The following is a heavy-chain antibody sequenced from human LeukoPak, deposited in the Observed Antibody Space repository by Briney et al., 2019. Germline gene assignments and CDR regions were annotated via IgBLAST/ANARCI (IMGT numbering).Heavy chain of an antibody. CDR1: GFTFSSYS. CDR3: ARADSSSSRLDC. Sequence: GGSLRLSCAASGFTFSSYSMNWVRQAPGKGLEWVSSINSKSRYIYYADSLKGRFTISRDNGKNSVYLQMNSLRAEDTAVYFCARADSSSSRLDCWGQGTLVTVTS. V-gene: IGHV3-21*01. J-gene: IGHJ4*02. CDR2: INSKSRYI. D-gene: IGHD6-6*01.